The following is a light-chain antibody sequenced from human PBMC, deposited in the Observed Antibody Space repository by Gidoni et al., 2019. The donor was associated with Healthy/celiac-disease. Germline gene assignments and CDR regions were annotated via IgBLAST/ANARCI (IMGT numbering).Light chain of an antibody. CDR2: DAS. V-gene: IGKV3-11*01. CDR1: QSVSSY. CDR3: QQRSNWLT. J-gene: IGKJ4*01. Sequence: EIVLTQSPATLSLSPGERATLSCMPSQSVSSYLTWYQQKPGQAPRLLIYDASNRATGIPARFSGSGSGTDFTLTISSLEPEDFAVYYCQQRSNWLTFGGGTKVEIK.